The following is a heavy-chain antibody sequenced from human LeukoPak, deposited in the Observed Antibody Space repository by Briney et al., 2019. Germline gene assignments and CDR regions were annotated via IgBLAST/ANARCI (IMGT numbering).Heavy chain of an antibody. Sequence: PGGSLRLSCAASGFTFSSYEMNWVRQAPGKGLEGVSYISSSGSTIYYADSVKGRFTISRDNAKNSLYLQMNSLRAEDTAVYYCARDQGRFKDCGGGCYAAFDIWGQGTMVTVPS. CDR3: ARDQGRFKDCGGGCYAAFDI. J-gene: IGHJ3*02. D-gene: IGHD2-21*02. CDR1: GFTFSSYE. V-gene: IGHV3-48*03. CDR2: ISSSGSTI.